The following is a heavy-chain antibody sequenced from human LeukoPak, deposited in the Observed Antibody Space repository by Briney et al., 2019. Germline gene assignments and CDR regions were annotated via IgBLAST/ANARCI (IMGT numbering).Heavy chain of an antibody. D-gene: IGHD2/OR15-2a*01. J-gene: IGHJ4*02. CDR1: GGSISSGDYY. CDR2: IYYSGST. CDR3: ARALNGYFYAFDS. V-gene: IGHV4-30-4*01. Sequence: SETLSLTCTVSGGSISSGDYYWNWIRQPPGKGLEWIGSIYYSGSTYYNPSLKSRVSISVDTSKNQFSLKLTSVTAADTAVYYCARALNGYFYAFDSWGQGTPVTVS.